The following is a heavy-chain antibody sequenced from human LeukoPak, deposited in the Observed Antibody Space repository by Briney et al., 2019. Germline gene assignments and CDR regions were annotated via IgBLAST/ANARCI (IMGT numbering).Heavy chain of an antibody. CDR2: IYTSGST. D-gene: IGHD1-7*01. CDR1: GGSISSYY. CDR3: AAGNLNWNYLAYFDY. J-gene: IGHJ4*02. Sequence: SETLSLTCTVSGGSISSYYWSWIRQRARKGLEWIGRIYTSGSTNYKPSLKSRVNMSVDTSKNQLSVKLSSVTAADTAVYYCAAGNLNWNYLAYFDYWGQGTLVTVSS. V-gene: IGHV4-4*07.